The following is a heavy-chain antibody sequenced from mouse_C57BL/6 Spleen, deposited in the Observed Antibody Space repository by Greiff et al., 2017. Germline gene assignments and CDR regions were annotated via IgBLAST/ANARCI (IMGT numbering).Heavy chain of an antibody. J-gene: IGHJ2*01. CDR3: ARRLRREYYFDY. V-gene: IGHV1-55*01. CDR2: IYPGSGST. D-gene: IGHD2-4*01. CDR1: GYTFTSYW. Sequence: QVQLQQPGAELVKPGASVKMSCKASGYTFTSYWITWVKQRPGQGLEWIGDIYPGSGSTNYNEKFKSKATLTVDTSSSTAYMQLSSLTSEDSAVYYCARRLRREYYFDYWGQGTTLTVSS.